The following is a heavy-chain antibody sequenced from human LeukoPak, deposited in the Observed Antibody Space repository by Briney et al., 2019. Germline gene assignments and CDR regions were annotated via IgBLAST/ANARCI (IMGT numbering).Heavy chain of an antibody. CDR1: GYTFTSYD. Sequence: GASVKVSCKASGYTFTSYDINWVRQATGQGLEWMGWMNPNSGNTGYAQKFQGRVTMTRNNSISTAYMELSSLRSEDTAVYYCARDSSYGDYVGYWGQGTLVTVSS. J-gene: IGHJ4*02. CDR3: ARDSSYGDYVGY. D-gene: IGHD4-17*01. CDR2: MNPNSGNT. V-gene: IGHV1-8*01.